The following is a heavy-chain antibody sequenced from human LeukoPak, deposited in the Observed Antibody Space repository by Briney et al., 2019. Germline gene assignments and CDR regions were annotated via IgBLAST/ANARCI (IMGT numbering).Heavy chain of an antibody. CDR2: LRGDGET. J-gene: IGHJ4*02. V-gene: IGHV3-23*01. D-gene: IGHD3-16*01. CDR1: GFIFRDYA. CDR3: AKASWVSSADAVL. Sequence: GGSLRLSCGASGFIFRDYAMRWVRHAPAGGLEWVSSLRGDGETFYTDSVKGRFTLSRDHSRNTVYLQLSNLRVEDTAVYYCAKASWVSSADAVLWGQGTLVTVS.